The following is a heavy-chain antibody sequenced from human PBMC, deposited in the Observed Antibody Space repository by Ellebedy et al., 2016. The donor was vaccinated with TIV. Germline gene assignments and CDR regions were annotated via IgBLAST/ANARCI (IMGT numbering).Heavy chain of an antibody. J-gene: IGHJ6*02. CDR1: GDSIISSSYC. D-gene: IGHD6-19*01. CDR3: ARAAYSGGWPYGLDV. Sequence: SETLSLXXTVSGDSIISSSYCWGWIRQSPGGGLEWVGYMSYSGEATYNLSLETRLTISVGTSTNHLFLEVRSVTAADAAIYYCARAAYSGGWPYGLDVWGPGATVTVS. CDR2: MSYSGEA. V-gene: IGHV4-61*05.